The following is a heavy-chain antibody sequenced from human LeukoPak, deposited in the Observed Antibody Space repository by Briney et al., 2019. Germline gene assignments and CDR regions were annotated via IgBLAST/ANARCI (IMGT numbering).Heavy chain of an antibody. CDR2: IYYSGST. CDR1: GGSISSSSYY. V-gene: IGHV4-39*01. CDR3: ARGSVLRHFNY. D-gene: IGHD3-3*01. Sequence: SETLSLTCTVSGGSISSSSYYWGWIRQPPGKGLEWTGSIYYSGSTYYNPSLKSRVTISVDTSKNQFSLKLSSVTAADTAVYYCARGSVLRHFNYWGQGTPVTVSS. J-gene: IGHJ4*02.